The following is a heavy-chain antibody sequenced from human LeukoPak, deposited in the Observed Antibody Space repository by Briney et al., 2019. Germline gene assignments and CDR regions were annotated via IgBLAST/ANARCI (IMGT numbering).Heavy chain of an antibody. V-gene: IGHV3-23*01. Sequence: GGSLRLSCAASGFTFSSYAMSWVRQAPGKGLEWVSSISGGGGSTYYADSVKGRFTISRDSSKNTLYLQMNSLRAEDTAVYYCARKEPASGYWGQGTLVTVSS. J-gene: IGHJ4*02. CDR3: ARKEPASGY. D-gene: IGHD1-14*01. CDR1: GFTFSSYA. CDR2: ISGGGGST.